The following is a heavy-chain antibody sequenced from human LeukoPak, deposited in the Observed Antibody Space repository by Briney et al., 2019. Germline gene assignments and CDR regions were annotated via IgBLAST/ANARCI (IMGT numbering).Heavy chain of an antibody. J-gene: IGHJ5*02. CDR2: INPHSGAT. V-gene: IGHV1-2*06. CDR3: ATSSTVTHTRDP. D-gene: IGHD4-17*01. Sequence: ASVKASCKASGYGFSDVYFNWVRQAPGQGLEWMGRINPHSGATNYAQRFQGRVSMDASFDTAYMELSRLTSDDTAVYYCATSSTVTHTRDPWGQGTLVTVSS. CDR1: GYGFSDVY.